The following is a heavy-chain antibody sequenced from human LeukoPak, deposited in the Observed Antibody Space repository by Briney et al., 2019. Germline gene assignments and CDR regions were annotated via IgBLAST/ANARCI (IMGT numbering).Heavy chain of an antibody. J-gene: IGHJ4*02. D-gene: IGHD3-10*01. CDR2: INPNSGGT. CDR1: GYTFTGYY. Sequence: GASVKVSCKASGYTFTGYYMHWVRQAPGQGLEWMGWINPNSGGTNYAQKFQGWVTMTRDTSISTAYKELSRLRSDDTAVYYCARAPVIIAPPDYWGQGTLVTVSS. V-gene: IGHV1-2*04. CDR3: ARAPVIIAPPDY.